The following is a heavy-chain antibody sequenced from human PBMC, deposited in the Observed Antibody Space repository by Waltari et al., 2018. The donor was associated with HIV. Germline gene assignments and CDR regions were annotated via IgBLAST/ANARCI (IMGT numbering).Heavy chain of an antibody. Sequence: EVQLLESGGGLVQPGGSLRLSCAASGFTFSSYAMSWVRQAPGKGLEWVSAISGSGGSTYYADSVKGRFTISRDNSKNTLYLQMNSLRAEDTAVYYCAKASSYSSSWYYYYGMDVWGQGTTVTVSS. CDR1: GFTFSSYA. J-gene: IGHJ6*02. CDR3: AKASSYSSSWYYYYGMDV. CDR2: ISGSGGST. V-gene: IGHV3-23*01. D-gene: IGHD6-13*01.